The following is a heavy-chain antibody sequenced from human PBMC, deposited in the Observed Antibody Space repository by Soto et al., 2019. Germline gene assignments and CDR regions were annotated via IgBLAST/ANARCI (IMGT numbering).Heavy chain of an antibody. CDR2: TYYRSKWYN. Sequence: SQTLSLTCAISGDRASSNSAACNWIRQSPSRGLEWLGRTYYRSKWYNDYAVSVKSRITINPDTYKKQFSLQLNSVNPEDTAVYYCARGVQLWLRFDPWGQGTLVTVSS. D-gene: IGHD5-18*01. CDR1: GDRASSNSAA. J-gene: IGHJ5*02. V-gene: IGHV6-1*01. CDR3: ARGVQLWLRFDP.